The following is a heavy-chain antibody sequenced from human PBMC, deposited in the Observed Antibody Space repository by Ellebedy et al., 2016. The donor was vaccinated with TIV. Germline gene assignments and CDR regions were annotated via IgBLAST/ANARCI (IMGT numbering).Heavy chain of an antibody. D-gene: IGHD1-26*01. CDR1: GYTFTSYD. J-gene: IGHJ4*02. Sequence: AASVKVSCKASGYTFTSYDINWVRQAAGLGLEWMGWMNPNSGYTGSAQEFQGRVTMTRGTSMSTAYMELSSLRSEDTAVYYCVRVMGAIDFWGQGTLVTVSS. CDR2: MNPNSGYT. V-gene: IGHV1-8*01. CDR3: VRVMGAIDF.